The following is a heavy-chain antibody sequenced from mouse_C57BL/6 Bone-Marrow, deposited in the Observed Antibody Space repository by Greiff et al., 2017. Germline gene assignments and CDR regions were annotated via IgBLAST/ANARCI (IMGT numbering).Heavy chain of an antibody. V-gene: IGHV1-53*01. CDR3: ARGPYDYEGYYDY. CDR1: GYTFTSYW. Sequence: QVQLQQPGTELVKPGASVKLSCKASGYTFTSYWMHWVKQRPGQGLEWIGNINPSNGGTNYNEKFKSKATLTVDKSSSTAYMQLSSLTSEDSAVXYCARGPYDYEGYYDYWGQGTTLTVSS. CDR2: INPSNGGT. J-gene: IGHJ2*01. D-gene: IGHD2-4*01.